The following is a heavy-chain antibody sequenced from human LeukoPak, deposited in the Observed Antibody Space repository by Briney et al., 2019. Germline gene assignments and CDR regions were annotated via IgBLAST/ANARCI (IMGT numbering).Heavy chain of an antibody. CDR3: ARGNHPSYPNWFDP. D-gene: IGHD1-14*01. CDR1: GGTFSSYA. V-gene: IGHV1-69*13. J-gene: IGHJ5*02. Sequence: ASVKVSCKASGGTFSSYAISWVRQAPGQGLEWMGGIIPIFGTANYAQKFQGRVTITADESTSTAYMELSSLRSEDTAVYYCARGNHPSYPNWFDPWGQGTLVTVSS. CDR2: IIPIFGTA.